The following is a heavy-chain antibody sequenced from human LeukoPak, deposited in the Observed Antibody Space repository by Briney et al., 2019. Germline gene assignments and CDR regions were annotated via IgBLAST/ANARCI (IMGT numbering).Heavy chain of an antibody. Sequence: GGSLRLSCEASGFTFRIYWMSWVRQAPGKGLEWVANVKHDGSEKYYVDSVKGRFTISRDNAKNSLYLQMNSLRAEDTAVYYCARDYFYPMDVWGQGTTVTVSS. V-gene: IGHV3-7*04. CDR2: VKHDGSEK. CDR3: ARDYFYPMDV. CDR1: GFTFRIYW. J-gene: IGHJ6*02.